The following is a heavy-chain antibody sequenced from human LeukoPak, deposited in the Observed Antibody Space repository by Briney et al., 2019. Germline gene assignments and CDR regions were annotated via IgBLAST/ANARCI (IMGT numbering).Heavy chain of an antibody. Sequence: ASVKVSRQASVYTFPSYDINWVRQATGQAIEWVGWVNHNRGHTDIAQTFQGRVSMNTNTPISTAYMEVRSLKAEDTAVYYCARGVPGSSCSGGSCPYFVFWGEGTLVSVSS. D-gene: IGHD2-15*01. CDR1: VYTFPSYD. CDR2: VNHNRGHT. J-gene: IGHJ4*02. V-gene: IGHV1-8*01. CDR3: ARGVPGSSCSGGSCPYFVF.